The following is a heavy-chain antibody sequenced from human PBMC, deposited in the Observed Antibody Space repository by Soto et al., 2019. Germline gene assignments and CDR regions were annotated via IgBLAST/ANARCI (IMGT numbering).Heavy chain of an antibody. CDR2: ISSDGTTK. J-gene: IGHJ1*01. CDR1: GIDLEDYG. D-gene: IGHD1-26*01. CDR3: VKDWGVVRYYYNIRGDS. V-gene: IGHV3-30*18. Sequence: QVQLVESGGGVVHPGRSLRLSCVASGIDLEDYGIHWVRQAPGEGLEWVAVISSDGTTKSYIDSVRGRFTISRDNSRRTVFRQRNSLRGEDTAMYDGVKDWGVVRYYYNIRGDSWGQGTQGIVSS.